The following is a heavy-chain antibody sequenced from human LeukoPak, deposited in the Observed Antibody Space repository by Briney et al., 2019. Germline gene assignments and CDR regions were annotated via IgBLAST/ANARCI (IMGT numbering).Heavy chain of an antibody. Sequence: SETLSLTCTVSGGSISSYYWSWIRQPPGKGLEWIGEIDHSGRTNSNPSLKSRVTISVDMSKNQFSLRLSSVTAADTAVYYCARKSIAVAGRKPYDYWDQGNLVTVSS. CDR1: GGSISSYY. CDR3: ARKSIAVAGRKPYDY. V-gene: IGHV4-34*01. CDR2: IDHSGRT. D-gene: IGHD6-13*01. J-gene: IGHJ4*02.